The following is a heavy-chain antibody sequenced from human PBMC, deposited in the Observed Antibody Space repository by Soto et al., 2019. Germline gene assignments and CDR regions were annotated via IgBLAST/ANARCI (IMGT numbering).Heavy chain of an antibody. V-gene: IGHV6-1*01. CDR1: GDSVSSNSAA. D-gene: IGHD2-2*01. Sequence: SQTLSLTCAISGDSVSSNSAAWNWIRQSPSRGLEWLGRTYYRSKWYNHYAVSVKSRITINPDTSKNQFSLQLNSVTPEDTAVYYCARGGIVVVPAAMYYGMDVWGQGTTVTV. J-gene: IGHJ6*02. CDR2: TYYRSKWYN. CDR3: ARGGIVVVPAAMYYGMDV.